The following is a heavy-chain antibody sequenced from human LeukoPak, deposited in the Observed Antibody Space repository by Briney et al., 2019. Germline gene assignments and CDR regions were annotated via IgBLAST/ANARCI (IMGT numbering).Heavy chain of an antibody. CDR2: ISYDGSNK. J-gene: IGHJ4*02. D-gene: IGHD4-17*01. Sequence: PGRSLRLSCAASGFTFSSYGMHWVRQAPGKGLEWVAVISYDGSNKYYADSVKGRLTISRDNSKNTLYLQMNSLRAEDTAVYYCAKDSKTTVTDYWGQGTLVTVSS. CDR1: GFTFSSYG. CDR3: AKDSKTTVTDY. V-gene: IGHV3-30*18.